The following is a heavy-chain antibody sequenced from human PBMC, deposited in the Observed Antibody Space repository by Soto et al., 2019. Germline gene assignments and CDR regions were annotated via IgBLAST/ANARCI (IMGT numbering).Heavy chain of an antibody. CDR2: INPNSGNI. CDR1: GDTFTTYD. V-gene: IGHV1-8*01. J-gene: IGHJ4*02. D-gene: IGHD3-10*01. CDR3: ARGRASGSYYLLDY. Sequence: ASVKVSCKASGDTFTTYDINWVRQATGHGLEWMGWINPNSGNIGYAQRFQGRVTMTRDSAIRTAYMEVSSLRSDDTAVYYCARGRASGSYYLLDYWGQGTLVTVSS.